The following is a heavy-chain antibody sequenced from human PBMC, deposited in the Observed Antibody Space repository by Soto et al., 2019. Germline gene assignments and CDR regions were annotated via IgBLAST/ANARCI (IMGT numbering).Heavy chain of an antibody. CDR3: AKDYAESGSYYWFDP. V-gene: IGHV3-23*01. Sequence: HPGGSLRLSCAASGFTFSSYAMSWVRQAPGKGLEWVSAISGSGGSTYYADSVKGRFTISRDNSKNTLYLQMNSLRAEDTAVYYRAKDYAESGSYYWFDPWGQGTLVTVSS. CDR1: GFTFSSYA. J-gene: IGHJ5*01. D-gene: IGHD1-26*01. CDR2: ISGSGGST.